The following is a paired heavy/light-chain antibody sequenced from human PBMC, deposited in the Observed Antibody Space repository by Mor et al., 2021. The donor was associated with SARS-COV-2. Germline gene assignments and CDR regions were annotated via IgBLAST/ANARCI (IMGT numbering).Heavy chain of an antibody. D-gene: IGHD3-16*01. CDR2: INPGDGTT. V-gene: IGHV1-46*01. CDR3: ARGATYSFDY. J-gene: IGHJ4*02. CDR1: GYTFSNSY. Sequence: QVQLVQSGAEVKKPGASVKVSCMASGYTFSNSYIHWVRQAPGQGLEWMGIINPGDGTTSYAQRFRGRLTLTRDTSTSTVYMELSSLGSDDTALYYCARGATYSFDYWGQGTLVTVSS.
Light chain of an antibody. Sequence: SYALTQPPSVSVSPGQTASITCSGDKLGDKNVCWYQQKPGQSPVVVIYQDSKRPSGIPERFSGSNSGNTATLTISGTQAMDEADYYCQAWDRKVFGGGTKLTVL. J-gene: IGLJ2*01. CDR1: KLGDKN. V-gene: IGLV3-1*01. CDR2: QDS. CDR3: QAWDRKV.